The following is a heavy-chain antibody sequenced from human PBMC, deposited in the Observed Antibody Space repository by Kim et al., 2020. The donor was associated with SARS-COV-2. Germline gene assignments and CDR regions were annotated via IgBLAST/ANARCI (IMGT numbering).Heavy chain of an antibody. CDR1: GSNFKSYE. D-gene: IGHD6-19*01. J-gene: IGHJ4*01. Sequence: GGSLRLSRAASGSNFKSYEMMWVRQAPGGGLEWISYISVSGKTIYYADSVRGRFTISRDNAKNSVYLQMGSLRAEDTAIYYCAGDLGAVAGTYFDDWGQG. CDR3: AGDLGAVAGTYFDD. V-gene: IGHV3-48*03. CDR2: ISVSGKTI.